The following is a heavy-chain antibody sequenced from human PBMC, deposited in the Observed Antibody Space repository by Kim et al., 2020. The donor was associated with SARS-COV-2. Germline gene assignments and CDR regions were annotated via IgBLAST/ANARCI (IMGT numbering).Heavy chain of an antibody. CDR1: GGSISSGGYS. D-gene: IGHD2-15*01. V-gene: IGHV4-30-2*01. J-gene: IGHJ4*02. Sequence: SETLSLTCAVSGGSISSGGYSWSWIRQPPGKGLEWIGYIYHSGSTYYNPSLKSRVTISVDRSKNQFSLKLSSVTAADTAVYYCARSGQREAPADRLPGYWGQGTLVTVSS. CDR2: IYHSGST. CDR3: ARSGQREAPADRLPGY.